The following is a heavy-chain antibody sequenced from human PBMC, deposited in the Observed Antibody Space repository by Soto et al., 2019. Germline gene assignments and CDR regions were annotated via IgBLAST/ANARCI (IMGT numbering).Heavy chain of an antibody. V-gene: IGHV3-23*01. CDR2: ISGSGGST. Sequence: GGSLRLSCAASGCTFSSYAMNWVRQAPGKGLEWVSVISGSGGSTYYADSVKGRFTISRDNSKNTLYLQMNSLRAEDTAVYYCTTEIGRQVVYWGQGALVTVSS. J-gene: IGHJ4*02. CDR1: GCTFSSYA. D-gene: IGHD2-21*01. CDR3: TTEIGRQVVY.